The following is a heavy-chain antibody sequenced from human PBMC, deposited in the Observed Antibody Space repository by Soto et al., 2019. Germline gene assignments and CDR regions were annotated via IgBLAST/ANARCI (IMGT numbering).Heavy chain of an antibody. CDR2: INTDGGTT. V-gene: IGHV3-74*01. J-gene: IGHJ5*02. Sequence: EVQLDESGGDLVQPGGSLRLSCAASGFTFSSYWMHWVRQAPGKGLVWVSRINTDGGTTTYAESVKGRFTISRDHARNTLYLQMNSLRPEDTALYYCVRVGSGTYSWRDPWGQGTLVTVSS. D-gene: IGHD1-26*01. CDR1: GFTFSSYW. CDR3: VRVGSGTYSWRDP.